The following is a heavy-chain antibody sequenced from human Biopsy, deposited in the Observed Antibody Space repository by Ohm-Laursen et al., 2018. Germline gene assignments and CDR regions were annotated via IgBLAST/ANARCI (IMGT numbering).Heavy chain of an antibody. CDR1: GGSFTGHY. CDR2: ISHTGYT. D-gene: IGHD4-23*01. J-gene: IGHJ4*02. CDR3: ARGSNDFGGLYFHR. V-gene: IGHV4-59*11. Sequence: SDTLSLTCSVSGGSFTGHYWTWIRQPPGKGLEWIGHISHTGYTSYKSSLKSRVTISLDTSRKHFSPRLTSLAAADTAVYYCARGSNDFGGLYFHRWGQGTLLTVSS.